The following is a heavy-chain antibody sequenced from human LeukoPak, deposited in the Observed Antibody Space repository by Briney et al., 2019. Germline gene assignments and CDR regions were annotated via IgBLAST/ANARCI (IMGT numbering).Heavy chain of an antibody. CDR2: LYYSGRT. V-gene: IGHV4-39*01. D-gene: IGHD3-10*01. CDR1: GGSISSSSYY. CDR3: ASGFGSYYDSDY. J-gene: IGHJ4*02. Sequence: KTSETLSLTCTVSGGSISSSSYYWGGIRQPPGKGLEWIGSLYYSGRTYYNPSLESRVTISVDTSKNQFSLKLSSVTAADTAVYYCASGFGSYYDSDYWGQGILVTVSS.